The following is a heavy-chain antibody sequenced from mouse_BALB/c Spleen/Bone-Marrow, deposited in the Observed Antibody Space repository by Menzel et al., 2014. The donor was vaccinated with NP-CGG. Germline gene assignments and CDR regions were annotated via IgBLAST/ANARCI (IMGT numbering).Heavy chain of an antibody. Sequence: VKLVESGPGLVAPSQSLSITCTVSGFSLSSYGVHWVRQPPGKGLEWLGVIWAGGSTNYNSALMSRLSISKDNSKSQVFLKMNSLRTDDTAMYYCARPYYYGSYYAMDYWGQGTSVTVSS. CDR2: IWAGGST. V-gene: IGHV2-9*02. J-gene: IGHJ4*01. CDR1: GFSLSSYG. CDR3: ARPYYYGSYYAMDY. D-gene: IGHD1-1*01.